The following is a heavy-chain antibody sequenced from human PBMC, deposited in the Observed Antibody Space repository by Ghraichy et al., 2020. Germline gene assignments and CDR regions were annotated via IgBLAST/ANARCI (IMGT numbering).Heavy chain of an antibody. CDR3: ARVMPVPAASLGARQFDY. J-gene: IGHJ4*02. D-gene: IGHD2-2*01. V-gene: IGHV4-59*01. CDR1: GGSISSYY. Sequence: ESLNISCTVSGGSISSYYWSWIRQPPGKGLEWIGYIYYSGSTNYNPSLKSRVTISVDTSKNQFSLKLSSVTAADTAVYYCARVMPVPAASLGARQFDYWGQGTLVTVSS. CDR2: IYYSGST.